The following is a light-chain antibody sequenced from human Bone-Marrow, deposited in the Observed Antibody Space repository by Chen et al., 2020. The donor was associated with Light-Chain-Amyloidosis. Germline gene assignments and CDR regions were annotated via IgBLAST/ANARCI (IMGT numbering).Light chain of an antibody. CDR3: QQYGTSPDYT. CDR1: QSISKNY. Sequence: EILLTQSPGTLSLSPGERVTLSCRASQSISKNYVAWYQQRRGQAPRLLIYDASNRATGIPDRFSGSGSGTDFTLTISELEPEDFAVYYCQQYGTSPDYTFGQGTRLEIK. J-gene: IGKJ2*01. V-gene: IGKV3-20*01. CDR2: DAS.